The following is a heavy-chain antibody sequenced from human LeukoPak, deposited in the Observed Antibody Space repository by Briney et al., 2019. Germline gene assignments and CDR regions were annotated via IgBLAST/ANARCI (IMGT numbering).Heavy chain of an antibody. Sequence: PGGSLRLSCAASGLTFSTYGFHWIRQAPGKGLEWVANIKQDGSEKYNVDSVKGRFTISRDNAKNSLYLQMNSLRAEDTAVYYCARVSVMDDHFDYWGQGTLVTVSS. CDR1: GLTFSTYG. V-gene: IGHV3-7*01. D-gene: IGHD2-2*03. J-gene: IGHJ4*02. CDR3: ARVSVMDDHFDY. CDR2: IKQDGSEK.